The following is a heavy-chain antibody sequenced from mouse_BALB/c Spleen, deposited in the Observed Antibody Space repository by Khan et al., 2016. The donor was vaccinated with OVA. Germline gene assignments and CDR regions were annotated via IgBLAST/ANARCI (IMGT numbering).Heavy chain of an antibody. D-gene: IGHD2-12*01. V-gene: IGHV1-26*01. CDR2: VNPNNGDT. Sequence: EVQLQQSGPDLVKPGASVKISCKASGYSFTLYYMTWVRQRHGKSPEWIGRVNPNNGDTNYNQNFKGKAILTVDKSSNTAYMELRSLTSEDSAVFYCARGYEFFPYWGQGTLVTVSA. J-gene: IGHJ3*01. CDR3: ARGYEFFPY. CDR1: GYSFTLYY.